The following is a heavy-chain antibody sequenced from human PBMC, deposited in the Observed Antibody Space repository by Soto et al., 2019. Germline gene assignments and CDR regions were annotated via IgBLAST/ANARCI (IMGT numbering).Heavy chain of an antibody. J-gene: IGHJ6*04. Sequence: GESLKISCRASGYSFTTYYIAWVRQMPGKGLEWMGIIHPGDSDTRYTPSFQGQVTISADKSINTAYLQWSSLKASDTAMYYCVRRGMDVWGNGTTVTVSS. CDR1: GYSFTTYY. V-gene: IGHV5-51*01. CDR2: IHPGDSDT. CDR3: VRRGMDV. D-gene: IGHD3-16*01.